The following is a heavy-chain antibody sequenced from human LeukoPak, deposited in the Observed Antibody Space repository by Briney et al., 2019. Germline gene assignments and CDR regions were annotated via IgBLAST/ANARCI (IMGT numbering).Heavy chain of an antibody. D-gene: IGHD1-26*01. J-gene: IGHJ4*02. V-gene: IGHV3-30-3*01. Sequence: GGSLRLSCAASGFIFSSYAMHWVRQAPGKGLEWVAVISYDGSNKYYADSVKGRFTISRDNSKNTLYLQMSSLRSEETAVYYCARDRGGSYDYWGQGTLVTVSS. CDR1: GFIFSSYA. CDR3: ARDRGGSYDY. CDR2: ISYDGSNK.